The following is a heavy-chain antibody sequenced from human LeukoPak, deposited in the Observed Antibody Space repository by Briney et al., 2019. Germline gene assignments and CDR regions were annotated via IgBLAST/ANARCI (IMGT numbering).Heavy chain of an antibody. CDR3: ARGRIGGPKAPFDY. D-gene: IGHD3-16*01. CDR1: GGSLSKHY. J-gene: IGHJ4*02. V-gene: IGHV4-59*11. Sequence: SETLSLTCTVSGGSLSKHYWSWSRQPPGKGLEWIGHIYDSGSTTYNPSLKSRVTMSVDTSKNQFSLNLSSVTAADTAVYYCARGRIGGPKAPFDYWGQGTLVTVSS. CDR2: IYDSGST.